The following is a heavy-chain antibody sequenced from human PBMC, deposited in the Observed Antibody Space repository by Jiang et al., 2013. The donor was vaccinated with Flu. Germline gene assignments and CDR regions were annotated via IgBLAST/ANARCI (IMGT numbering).Heavy chain of an antibody. CDR1: GDSVSSNSAA. CDR2: TYYRSKWYN. J-gene: IGHJ6*03. V-gene: IGHV6-1*01. D-gene: IGHD6-19*01. CDR3: AREMEQWLVEYYYYYMDV. Sequence: SQTLSLTCAISGDSVSSNSAAWNWIRQSPSRGLEWLGRTYYRSKWYNDYAVSVKSRITINPDTSKNQFSLQLNSVTPEDTAVYYCAREMEQWLVEYYYYYMDVWGKGTTVTVSS.